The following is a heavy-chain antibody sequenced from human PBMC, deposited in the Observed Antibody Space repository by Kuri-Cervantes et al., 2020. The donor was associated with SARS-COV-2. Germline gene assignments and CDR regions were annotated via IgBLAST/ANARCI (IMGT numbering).Heavy chain of an antibody. Sequence: GESLKISCAASGFTFSSYGMHWVRQAPGKGLEWVAVIWYDGSNKYYVDSVKGRFTISRDNSKNTLYLQMTSLSAGDTAIYYCAKAGGIEIPAATNWFDPWGQGTLVTVSS. CDR3: AKAGGIEIPAATNWFDP. CDR2: IWYDGSNK. V-gene: IGHV3-33*06. CDR1: GFTFSSYG. J-gene: IGHJ5*02. D-gene: IGHD2-2*01.